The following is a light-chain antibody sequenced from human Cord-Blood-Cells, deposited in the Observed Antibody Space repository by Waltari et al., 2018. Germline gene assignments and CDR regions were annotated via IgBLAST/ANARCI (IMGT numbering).Light chain of an antibody. CDR3: QQYYSTPYT. Sequence: DIVMTQSPDSLAVSLGERATINCKSRSSVFYSSNNKNYLAWYQQKPGQPLKLLIYWASTRESGVPDRFSGSGSETYFTLTISSLQAEDVAVYYCQQYYSTPYTFGQGTKLEIK. V-gene: IGKV4-1*01. J-gene: IGKJ2*01. CDR1: SSVFYSSNNKNY. CDR2: WAS.